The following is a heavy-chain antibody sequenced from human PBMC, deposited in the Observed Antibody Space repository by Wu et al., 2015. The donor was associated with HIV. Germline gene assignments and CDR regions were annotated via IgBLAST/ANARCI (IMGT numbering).Heavy chain of an antibody. CDR2: MNPNSGNT. D-gene: IGHD3-22*01. CDR1: GYTFTSYD. V-gene: IGHV1-8*01. Sequence: GREVKGRPGASVMVSCKASGYTFTSYDINWVRQATGQGLEWMGWMNPNSGNTGYAQKFQGRVTMTRNTSISTAYMELSSLRSEDTAVYYCARRTHYYDSSGYFPPYGMDVWGQGTTVTVSS. CDR3: ARRTHYYDSSGYFPPYGMDV. J-gene: IGHJ6*02.